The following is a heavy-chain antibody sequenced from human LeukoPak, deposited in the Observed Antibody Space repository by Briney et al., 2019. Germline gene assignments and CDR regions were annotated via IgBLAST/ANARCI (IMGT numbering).Heavy chain of an antibody. D-gene: IGHD6-6*01. CDR3: ATWSSSSGEVY. Sequence: SETLSLTCTVSGGSVSSCGWYWSWIRQPAGKGLEWIGRVYSDESTIYNPSLKSRVTISVDTSRNQFSLNLSSATAADTAVYYCATWSSSSGEVYWGQGTLVTVSS. CDR1: GGSVSSCGWY. J-gene: IGHJ4*02. V-gene: IGHV4-61*02. CDR2: VYSDEST.